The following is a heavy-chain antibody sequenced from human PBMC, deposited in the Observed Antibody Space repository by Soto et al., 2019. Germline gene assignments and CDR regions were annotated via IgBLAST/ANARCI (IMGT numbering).Heavy chain of an antibody. Sequence: ALRLSCAASGFTFSSYAMSWVRQAPGKGLEWVSGISGSGGSTYHADSVKGRFTISRDNSKNTLYLQMNSLSAEDTAVYFCAKLLYSGYDRGPFDYWGQGTLVTVSS. D-gene: IGHD5-12*01. CDR2: ISGSGGST. V-gene: IGHV3-23*01. CDR1: GFTFSSYA. J-gene: IGHJ4*02. CDR3: AKLLYSGYDRGPFDY.